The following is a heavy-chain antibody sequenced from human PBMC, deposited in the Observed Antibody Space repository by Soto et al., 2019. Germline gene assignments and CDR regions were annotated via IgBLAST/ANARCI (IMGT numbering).Heavy chain of an antibody. Sequence: QVQLVESGGGVVQPGRSLRLSCAASGFTFSSYGMHWVRQAPGKGLEWVAVISYDGSNKYYADSVKGRFTISRDNSKNTLYLQMNILRAEDTALYYCAKASYGTHWYFDLWGRGTLVTVSS. J-gene: IGHJ2*01. CDR2: ISYDGSNK. CDR1: GFTFSSYG. CDR3: AKASYGTHWYFDL. D-gene: IGHD3-10*01. V-gene: IGHV3-30*18.